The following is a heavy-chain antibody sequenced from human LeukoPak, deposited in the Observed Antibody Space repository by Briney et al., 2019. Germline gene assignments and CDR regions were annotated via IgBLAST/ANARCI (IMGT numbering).Heavy chain of an antibody. D-gene: IGHD3-22*01. CDR1: GYSFTSYW. V-gene: IGHV5-51*01. J-gene: IGHJ4*02. CDR2: ISPAASDT. Sequence: KPGASLKISCKGSGYSFTSYWIGWVRQMPGKGLEWMVIISPAASDTTYSPSFQGQVTISADKSISTAYLQWSSLKASDTAMYYCARGLGHYYDSSGYQGYFDYWGRGTLVTVSS. CDR3: ARGLGHYYDSSGYQGYFDY.